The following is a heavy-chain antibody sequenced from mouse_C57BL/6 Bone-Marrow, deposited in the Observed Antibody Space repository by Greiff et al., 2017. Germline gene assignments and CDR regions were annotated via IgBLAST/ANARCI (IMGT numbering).Heavy chain of an antibody. V-gene: IGHV1-54*01. CDR3: ARSAKYAWFAY. J-gene: IGHJ3*01. CDR2: INPGSGGP. CDR1: GYAFTNYL. D-gene: IGHD2-14*01. Sequence: QVQLQQSGAELVRPGTSVKVSCKASGYAFTNYLIEWVKQRPGQGLEWIGVINPGSGGPNYNEKFKGKATLTADKSSSTAYMQLSSLTSEDSAVYFCARSAKYAWFAYWGQGTLVTVSA.